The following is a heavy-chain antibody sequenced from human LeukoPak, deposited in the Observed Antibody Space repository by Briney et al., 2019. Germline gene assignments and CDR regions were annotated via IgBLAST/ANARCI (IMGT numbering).Heavy chain of an antibody. CDR1: GSTFSSYG. CDR2: IRYDGSNK. V-gene: IGHV3-30*02. Sequence: PGGSLRLSCAASGSTFSSYGMHWVRQAPGKGLEWVAFIRYDGSNKYYADSVKGRFTISRDNSKNTLYLQMNSLRAEDTAVYYCAKDPRDSIDYWGQGTLVTVSS. J-gene: IGHJ4*02. CDR3: AKDPRDSIDY. D-gene: IGHD3-22*01.